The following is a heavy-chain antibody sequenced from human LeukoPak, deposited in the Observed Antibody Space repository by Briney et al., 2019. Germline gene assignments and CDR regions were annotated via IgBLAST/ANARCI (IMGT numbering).Heavy chain of an antibody. CDR2: ISSDSSHI. V-gene: IGHV3-21*01. Sequence: GGSLRLSCAASGFNFNTYTMNWVRQAPGKGLEWVSSISSDSSHIYYADAVHGRFTVSRDNSKNTLYLQMNSLRAEDTAVYYCARDVLDYWGQGTLVTVSS. D-gene: IGHD3-3*01. CDR3: ARDVLDY. J-gene: IGHJ4*02. CDR1: GFNFNTYT.